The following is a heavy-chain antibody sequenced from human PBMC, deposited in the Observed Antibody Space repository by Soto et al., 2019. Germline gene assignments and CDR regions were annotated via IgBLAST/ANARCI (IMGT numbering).Heavy chain of an antibody. D-gene: IGHD6-13*01. CDR2: INAGNGNT. J-gene: IGHJ6*02. CDR3: VPLRTAAGNPYYYYGMDV. CDR1: GYTFTSYA. Sequence: ASVKFSCKASGYTFTSYAMRWLRQAPGQRLEWMGWINAGNGNTKYSQKFQGRVTITRDTSASTAYMELSSLRSEDTAVYYCVPLRTAAGNPYYYYGMDVWGQGTTVTVSS. V-gene: IGHV1-3*01.